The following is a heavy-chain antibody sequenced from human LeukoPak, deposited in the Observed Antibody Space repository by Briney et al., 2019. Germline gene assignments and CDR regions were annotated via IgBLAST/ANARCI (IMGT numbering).Heavy chain of an antibody. CDR3: TRISGGRPVADKAFDI. CDR2: INPTGGVT. J-gene: IGHJ3*02. CDR1: GYSFTTYY. V-gene: IGHV1-46*01. D-gene: IGHD3-16*01. Sequence: ASVKVSCKASGYSFTTYYMHWVRQAPGQGLEWMGIINPTGGVTAYAQKFQGRVTMTRDTSTSTFYIELSSLKYEDTAVYFCTRISGGRPVADKAFDIWGQGTMVTVSS.